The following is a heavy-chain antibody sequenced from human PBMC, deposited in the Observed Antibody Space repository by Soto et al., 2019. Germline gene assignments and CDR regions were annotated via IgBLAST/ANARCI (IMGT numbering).Heavy chain of an antibody. Sequence: TSETLSLTCTVSGGSISSYYWSWIRQPPGKGLEWIGYIYYSGSTNYNPSLKSRVTISVDTSKNQFSLKLSSVTAADTAVYYCARDRVDTAMGFDYWGQGTLVTVSS. CDR2: IYYSGST. CDR3: ARDRVDTAMGFDY. CDR1: GGSISSYY. V-gene: IGHV4-59*01. D-gene: IGHD5-18*01. J-gene: IGHJ4*02.